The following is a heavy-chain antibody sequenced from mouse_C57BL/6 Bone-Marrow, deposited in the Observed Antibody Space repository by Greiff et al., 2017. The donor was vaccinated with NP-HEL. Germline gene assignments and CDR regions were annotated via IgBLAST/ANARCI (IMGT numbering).Heavy chain of an antibody. J-gene: IGHJ2*01. Sequence: VQLQQSGPELVKPGASVKISCKASGYSFTGYYMHWVKQSPGHILDWIGYIYPYNGVSSYNQKFKGKATLTVDKSSSTAYMELRSLTSEDSAVYYGAREGTAVVAPCDYWGQGTTLTVSS. CDR1: GYSFTGYY. V-gene: IGHV1-31*01. CDR2: IYPYNGVS. CDR3: AREGTAVVAPCDY. D-gene: IGHD1-1*01.